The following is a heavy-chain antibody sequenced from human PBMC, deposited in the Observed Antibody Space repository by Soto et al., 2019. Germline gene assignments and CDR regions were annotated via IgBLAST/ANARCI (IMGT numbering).Heavy chain of an antibody. CDR1: GFTFSSYS. J-gene: IGHJ5*02. Sequence: GGSLRLSCAASGFTFSSYSMNWVRQAPGKGLEWVSYISSSSTIYYADSVKGRFTISRDNAKNSLYLQMNSLRDEDTAVYYCARDVAVINTPNWFDPWGQGTLVTVSS. V-gene: IGHV3-48*02. D-gene: IGHD2-15*01. CDR3: ARDVAVINTPNWFDP. CDR2: ISSSSTI.